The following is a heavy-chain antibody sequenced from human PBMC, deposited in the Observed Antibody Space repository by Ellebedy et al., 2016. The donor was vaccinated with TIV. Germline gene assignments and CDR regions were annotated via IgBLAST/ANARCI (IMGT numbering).Heavy chain of an antibody. J-gene: IGHJ6*02. CDR1: GFTFRSYA. Sequence: GESLKIPCLSPGFTFRSYAMHWVRQVPGKGPERVAVISYNGRNRLYAHSVKGRVTISRDNSKDTLWLQMNSLRPEDTAVYYCAILRNYQYGIDVWGQGTTVTVSS. V-gene: IGHV3-30*01. CDR2: ISYNGRNR. CDR3: AILRNYQYGIDV.